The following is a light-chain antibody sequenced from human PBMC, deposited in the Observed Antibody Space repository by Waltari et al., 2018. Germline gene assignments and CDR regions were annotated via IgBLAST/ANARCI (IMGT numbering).Light chain of an antibody. CDR2: GAS. Sequence: ETVMTQSPPTLSVSPGERATLPCRASQSVSSDLAWYQQKPGQAPRLLIYGASTRATGIPGRFSGSGSGTEFTLTISSLQSEDFATYYCQQYDNLLTFGGGTKVEIK. J-gene: IGKJ4*01. CDR3: QQYDNLLT. V-gene: IGKV3-15*01. CDR1: QSVSSD.